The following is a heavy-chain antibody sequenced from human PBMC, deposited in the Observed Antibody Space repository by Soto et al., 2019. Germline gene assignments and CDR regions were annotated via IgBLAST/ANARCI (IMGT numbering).Heavy chain of an antibody. CDR1: GYTLTEFS. V-gene: IGHV1-24*01. CDR2: FDPEDGEA. J-gene: IGHJ4*02. D-gene: IGHD3-22*01. Sequence: QAHLVQSGAEVKKPGASMKVSCEVSGYTLTEFSMHWVRQSPGKGLEWMGVFDPEDGEAIYAPKFQGRVTLTEDTSTDTAYLELSSLTSEDTAIYYWATDDSHGYYTVDYWGQGSRVTVSS. CDR3: ATDDSHGYYTVDY.